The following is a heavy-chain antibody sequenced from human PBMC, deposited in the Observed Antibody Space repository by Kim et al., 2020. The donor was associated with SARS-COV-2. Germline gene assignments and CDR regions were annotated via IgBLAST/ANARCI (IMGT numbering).Heavy chain of an antibody. CDR3: ARAPGGVLLWFGELFPEALDI. CDR1: GGSISSYY. V-gene: IGHV4-59*01. Sequence: SETLSLTCTVSGGSISSYYWSWIRQPPGKGLEWIGYIYYSGSTNYNPSLKSRVTISVDTSKNQFSLKLSSVTAADTAVYYCARAPGGVLLWFGELFPEALDIWGQGTMVTVSS. J-gene: IGHJ3*02. D-gene: IGHD3-10*01. CDR2: IYYSGST.